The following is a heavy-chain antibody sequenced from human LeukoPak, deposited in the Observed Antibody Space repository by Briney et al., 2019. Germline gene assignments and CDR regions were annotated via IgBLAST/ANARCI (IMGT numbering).Heavy chain of an antibody. CDR2: IYYSGST. V-gene: IGHV4-59*12. J-gene: IGHJ4*02. D-gene: IGHD2-2*01. CDR1: GGSISSYY. CDR3: ASYQLLYYFDY. Sequence: SETLSLTCTVSGGSISSYYWSWIRQPPGKGLEWIGYIYYSGSTNYNPSLKSRVTISIDRSKNQFSLKLSFVSAADTAVYYCASYQLLYYFDYWGQGALVTVSS.